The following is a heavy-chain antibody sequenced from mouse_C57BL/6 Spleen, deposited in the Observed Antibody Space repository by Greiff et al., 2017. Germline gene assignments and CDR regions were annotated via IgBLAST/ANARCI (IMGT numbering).Heavy chain of an antibody. CDR2: ISGGGGNT. CDR1: GFTFSSYT. CDR3: ARRGLLRYPVQYYYAMDY. J-gene: IGHJ4*01. V-gene: IGHV5-9*01. Sequence: DVMLVESGGGLVKPGGSLKLSCAASGFTFSSYTMSWVRQTPEKRLEWVATISGGGGNTYYPDSVKGRFTISRDNAKNTLYLQMSSLRSEDTALYYCARRGLLRYPVQYYYAMDYWGQGTSVTVSS. D-gene: IGHD1-1*01.